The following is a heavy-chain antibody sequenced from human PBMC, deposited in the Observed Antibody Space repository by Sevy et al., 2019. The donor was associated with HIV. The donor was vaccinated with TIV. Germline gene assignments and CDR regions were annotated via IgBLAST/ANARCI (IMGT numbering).Heavy chain of an antibody. D-gene: IGHD3-10*01. V-gene: IGHV3-21*01. CDR2: ISSASSYI. J-gene: IGHJ4*02. CDR3: ARGDYYGSLYYFDY. CDR1: GFTFNYHF. Sequence: GGSLRLSCAASGFTFNYHFMNWVRQVPGMGLEWVSYISSASSYINYSDSVKGRFTISRDNAKNLVFLEMNNLRPEDTAVYFCARGDYYGSLYYFDYWGQRTLVTVSS.